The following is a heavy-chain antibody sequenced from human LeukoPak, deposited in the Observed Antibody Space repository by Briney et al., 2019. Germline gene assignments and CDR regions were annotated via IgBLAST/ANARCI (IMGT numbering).Heavy chain of an antibody. CDR1: GFTFGDDA. D-gene: IGHD6-13*01. CDR3: TSFTAAAGSNFDY. V-gene: IGHV3-49*03. Sequence: GGSLRLSCTASGFTFGDDAMSWFRQAAGKGLEWVGFIRSKAYGGTTEYAASVKGRFTISRDDSKSIAYLQMNSLKTEDTAVYYCTSFTAAAGSNFDYWGQGTLVTVSS. J-gene: IGHJ4*02. CDR2: IRSKAYGGTT.